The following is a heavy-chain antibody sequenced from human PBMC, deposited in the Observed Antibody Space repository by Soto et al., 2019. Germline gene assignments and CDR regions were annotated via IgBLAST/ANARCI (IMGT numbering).Heavy chain of an antibody. CDR2: VQPSTGRT. CDR3: ARGVSAGVDY. D-gene: IGHD1-26*01. CDR1: GYSFTSLD. V-gene: IGHV1-8*01. J-gene: IGHJ4*02. Sequence: ASVKVSCKASGYSFTSLDINWVRQTAGQGLEWMGWVQPSTGRTGYAQKFQGRVTMTRDTSINTAYMELTTLTSDDTAFYYCARGVSAGVDYWGQGTLVTVSS.